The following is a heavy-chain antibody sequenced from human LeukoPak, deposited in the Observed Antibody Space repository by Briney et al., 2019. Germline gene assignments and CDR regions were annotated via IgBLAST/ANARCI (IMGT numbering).Heavy chain of an antibody. CDR1: GFTFSSYA. D-gene: IGHD2-15*01. V-gene: IGHV3-30-3*01. CDR3: ARDPEVDIVVVVASMDV. CDR2: ISYDGSNK. J-gene: IGHJ6*02. Sequence: GGSLRLSCAASGFTFSSYAMHWVRQAPGKGLEWVAVISYDGSNKYYADSVKGRFTISRDNSKNTLYLQMNSLRAEDTAVYYCARDPEVDIVVVVASMDVWGQGTTVSVSS.